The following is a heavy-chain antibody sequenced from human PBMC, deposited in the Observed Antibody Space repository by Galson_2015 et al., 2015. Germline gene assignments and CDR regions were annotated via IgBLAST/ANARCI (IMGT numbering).Heavy chain of an antibody. Sequence: SLRLSCAASGFTFSDYYMSWIRQAPGKGLEWVSYISSSGTNIYFTDSVKGRFTISRDNVKNSLYLQMNSLRTGDTAVYYCATSGVGLSAFDYWGQGTLVTVSS. CDR2: ISSSGTNI. D-gene: IGHD3-10*01. J-gene: IGHJ4*02. V-gene: IGHV3-11*01. CDR1: GFTFSDYY. CDR3: ATSGVGLSAFDY.